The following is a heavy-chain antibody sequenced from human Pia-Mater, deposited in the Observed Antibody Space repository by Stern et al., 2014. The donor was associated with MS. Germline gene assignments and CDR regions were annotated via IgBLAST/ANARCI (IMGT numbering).Heavy chain of an antibody. CDR2: LSPTSTYL. CDR3: ARGGDYYGDSAH. Sequence: EVQLVESGGCLVKPGGSLSLSCAASGFSLSDYGLHWVRPAPGKGLAWVSSLSPTSTYLYYADSVRGRFTISRDNAKNSVYLQMNSWRAEDTAMYYCARGGDYYGDSAHWGQGAPVTVSS. V-gene: IGHV3-21*01. CDR1: GFSLSDYG. J-gene: IGHJ4*02. D-gene: IGHD3-10*01.